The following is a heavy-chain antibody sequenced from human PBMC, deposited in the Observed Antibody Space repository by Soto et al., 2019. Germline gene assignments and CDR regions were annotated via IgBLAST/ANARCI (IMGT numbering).Heavy chain of an antibody. CDR2: IYYSGST. J-gene: IGHJ6*02. CDR1: GGSVSSGSYY. D-gene: IGHD6-13*01. Sequence: SETLSLTCTVSGGSVSSGSYYWSWIRQPPGKGLEWIGYIYYSGSTNYNPSLKSRVTISVDTSKNQFSLKLSSVTAADTAVYYCAREGVSSSWYNYYGMDVWGQGTTVTVSS. CDR3: AREGVSSSWYNYYGMDV. V-gene: IGHV4-61*01.